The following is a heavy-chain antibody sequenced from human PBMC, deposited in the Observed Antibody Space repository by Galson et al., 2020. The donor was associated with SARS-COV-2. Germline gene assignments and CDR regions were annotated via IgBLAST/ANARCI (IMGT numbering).Heavy chain of an antibody. CDR2: FHSDGTT. Sequence: SETLSLTCGVSGGSITETYYWGWIRQSPRKGLQWIGTFHSDGTTYYNPSLKSRVTISIDTSKKQFSLKMNSVTVADTALYYCAGCNSPGASQSSFAIWGPGTLITVS. J-gene: IGHJ4*02. V-gene: IGHV4-39*01. CDR1: GGSITETYY. D-gene: IGHD2-21*01. CDR3: AGCNSPGASQSSFAI.